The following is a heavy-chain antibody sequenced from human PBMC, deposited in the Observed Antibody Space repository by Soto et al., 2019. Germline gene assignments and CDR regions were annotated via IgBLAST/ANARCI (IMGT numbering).Heavy chain of an antibody. D-gene: IGHD5-12*01. CDR2: IYHSGST. CDR1: GGSISSSNW. V-gene: IGHV4-4*02. J-gene: IGHJ6*02. Sequence: SETLSLTCAVSGGSISSSNWWSWVRQPPGKGLEWIGEIYHSGSTNYNPSLKSRVTISVDKSKNQFSLKLSSVTAADTAVYYCARVSGYDYVSYYYGMAVWGQGTTVTVSS. CDR3: ARVSGYDYVSYYYGMAV.